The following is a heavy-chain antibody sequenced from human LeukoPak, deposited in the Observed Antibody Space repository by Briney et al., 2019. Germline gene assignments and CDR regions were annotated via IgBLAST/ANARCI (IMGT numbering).Heavy chain of an antibody. J-gene: IGHJ5*02. Sequence: SETLSLTCTVSGGSIRSSGYYWAWIRQPPGKGLESIANIYYSGNTYYNPSLKSRVTISVDTSKNQFSLKLTSVTAADMAVYYCARHRVYDWNYPIWFDPWGQGTLVTVSS. CDR3: ARHRVYDWNYPIWFDP. D-gene: IGHD3-16*01. CDR2: IYYSGNT. V-gene: IGHV4-39*01. CDR1: GGSIRSSGYY.